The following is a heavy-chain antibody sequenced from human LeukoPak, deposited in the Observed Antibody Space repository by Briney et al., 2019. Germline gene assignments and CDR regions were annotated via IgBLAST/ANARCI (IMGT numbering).Heavy chain of an antibody. Sequence: PSETLSLTCTVSGGSISSSSYYWGWIRQPPGKGLEWIGSIYYSGSTYYNPSLKSRVTISVDTSKNQFSLKLSSVTAADTAVYYCARQQNDYGSNGGPGYYYMDVWGKGTTVTVSS. CDR2: IYYSGST. V-gene: IGHV4-39*01. CDR3: ARQQNDYGSNGGPGYYYMDV. D-gene: IGHD4-23*01. CDR1: GGSISSSSYY. J-gene: IGHJ6*03.